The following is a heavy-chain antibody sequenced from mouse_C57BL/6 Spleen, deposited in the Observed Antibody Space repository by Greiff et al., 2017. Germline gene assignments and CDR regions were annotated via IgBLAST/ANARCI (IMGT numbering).Heavy chain of an antibody. V-gene: IGHV5-4*03. CDR2: ISDGGSYT. D-gene: IGHD4-1*01. CDR3: ARGNWEAY. CDR1: GFTFSSYA. Sequence: DVKLVESGGGLVKPGGSLKLSCAASGFTFSSYAMSWVRQTPEKRLEWVATISDGGSYTYYPDNVKGRFTISRDNAKNNLYLQMSHLKSEDTAMYYCARGNWEAYWGQGTLVTVSA. J-gene: IGHJ3*01.